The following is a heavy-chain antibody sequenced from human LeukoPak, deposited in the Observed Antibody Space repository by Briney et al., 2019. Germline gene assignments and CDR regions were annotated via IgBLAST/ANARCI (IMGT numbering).Heavy chain of an antibody. Sequence: SETLSLTCTVSGGSMSSYYWSWIRQPPGKGLEWIGYIYYTGSTNYNPSTNYNPSLKSRVTISVDTSKNQFSLKLSSVTAADTAVYYCARGLYGSDPNWFDPWAREPWSPSP. D-gene: IGHD3-10*01. CDR1: GGSMSSYY. CDR2: IYYTGST. V-gene: IGHV4-59*01. J-gene: IGHJ5*02. CDR3: ARGLYGSDPNWFDP.